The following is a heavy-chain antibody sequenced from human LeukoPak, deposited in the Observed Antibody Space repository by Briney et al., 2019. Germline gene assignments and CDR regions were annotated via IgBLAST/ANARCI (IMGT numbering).Heavy chain of an antibody. CDR2: ISSSGSTI. Sequence: PGGSLRLSCAASGFTFSDHYMSWIRQAPGKGLEWVSYISSSGSTIYYADSVKGRFTISRDNAKNSLYLQMNSLRAEDMAVYYCARSRYYYDSSGSPVLDYWGQGTLVTVSS. V-gene: IGHV3-11*04. J-gene: IGHJ4*02. CDR1: GFTFSDHY. CDR3: ARSRYYYDSSGSPVLDY. D-gene: IGHD3-22*01.